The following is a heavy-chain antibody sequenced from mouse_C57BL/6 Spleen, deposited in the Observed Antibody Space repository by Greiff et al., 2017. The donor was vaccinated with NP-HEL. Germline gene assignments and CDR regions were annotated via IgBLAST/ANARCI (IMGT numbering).Heavy chain of an antibody. J-gene: IGHJ1*03. CDR1: GYSFTGYY. CDR2: INPSTGGT. CDR3: ARSRTTVVATRYFDV. V-gene: IGHV1-42*01. D-gene: IGHD1-1*01. Sequence: VQLQQSGPELVKPGASVKISCKASGYSFTGYYMNWVKQSPEKSLEWIGEINPSTGGTTYNQKFKAKATLTVDKSSSTAYMQLKSLTSEDSAVYYCARSRTTVVATRYFDVWGTGTTVTVSS.